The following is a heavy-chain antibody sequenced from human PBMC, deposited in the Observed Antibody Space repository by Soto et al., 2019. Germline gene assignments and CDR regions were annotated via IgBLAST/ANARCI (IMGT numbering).Heavy chain of an antibody. J-gene: IGHJ6*02. D-gene: IGHD5-12*01. CDR2: VSPDNGNT. Sequence: QVQLVQSGGEVKKPGASVKVSCKASGYTFTIQGINWVRQAPGQGLEWMGWVSPDNGNTNYAQKRQGRATMTTDPSTSTAYMELRSLRSDDTAVYYCARALGYSGYAGMDVWGQGTTVTVSS. V-gene: IGHV1-18*01. CDR1: GYTFTIQG. CDR3: ARALGYSGYAGMDV.